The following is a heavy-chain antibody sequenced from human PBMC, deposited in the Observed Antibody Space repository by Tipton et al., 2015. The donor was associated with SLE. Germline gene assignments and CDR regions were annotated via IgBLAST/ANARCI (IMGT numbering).Heavy chain of an antibody. CDR1: GGSFSGYY. D-gene: IGHD6-13*01. V-gene: IGHV4-34*01. CDR2: INHSGST. Sequence: TLSLTCAVYGGSFSGYYWSWIRQPPGKGLEWIGEINHSGSTNYNPSLKSRVTISVDTSKKQSSLKVSSVTAADTAVYYCARAQRLVRWFDPWGQGTLVTVSS. CDR3: ARAQRLVRWFDP. J-gene: IGHJ5*02.